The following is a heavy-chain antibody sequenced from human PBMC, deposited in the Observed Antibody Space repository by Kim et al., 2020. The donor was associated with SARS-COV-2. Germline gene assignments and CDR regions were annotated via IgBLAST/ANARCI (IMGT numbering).Heavy chain of an antibody. V-gene: IGHV3-13*01. CDR2: IGTAGDT. CDR3: ARGGSSGWYRWFDP. CDR1: GFTFSSYD. D-gene: IGHD6-19*01. J-gene: IGHJ5*02. Sequence: GGSLRLSCAASGFTFSSYDMHWVRQATGKGLEWVSAIGTAGDTYYPGSVKGRFTISRENAKNSLYLQMNSLRAGDTAVYYCARGGSSGWYRWFDPWGQGTLVTVSS.